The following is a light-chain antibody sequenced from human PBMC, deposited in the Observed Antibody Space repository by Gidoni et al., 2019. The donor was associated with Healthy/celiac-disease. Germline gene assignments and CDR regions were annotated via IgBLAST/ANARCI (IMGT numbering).Light chain of an antibody. Sequence: DIQMTQAPSSLSASVVDRVTITCRASQSISSYLNWYQQKPGKAPKLLIYAASSLQSVVPSRFSGSGSGTDFTLTISSLQPEDFATYYCQQSYSTPRTFGQGTKLEIK. CDR2: AAS. V-gene: IGKV1-39*01. CDR1: QSISSY. J-gene: IGKJ2*01. CDR3: QQSYSTPRT.